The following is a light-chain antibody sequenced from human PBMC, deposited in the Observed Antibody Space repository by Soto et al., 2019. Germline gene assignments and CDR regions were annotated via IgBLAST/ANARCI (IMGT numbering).Light chain of an antibody. CDR2: EVT. CDR1: SSDDGGYNY. CDR3: SSYAGSNNFVA. J-gene: IGLJ2*01. Sequence: QSALTQPPSASGSPGQSVTISCTGTSSDDGGYNYVSWYQQHPGKAPKLVIYEVTKRPSGVPDRFSGSKSGNTASLTVSGLQAEDEADYYCSSYAGSNNFVAFGGGTKLTVL. V-gene: IGLV2-8*01.